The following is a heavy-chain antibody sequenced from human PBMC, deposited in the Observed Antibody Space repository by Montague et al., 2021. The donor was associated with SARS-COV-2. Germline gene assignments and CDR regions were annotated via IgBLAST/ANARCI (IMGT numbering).Heavy chain of an antibody. D-gene: IGHD3-22*01. J-gene: IGHJ4*02. CDR2: ISWNSGSI. V-gene: IGHV3-9*01. CDR1: GFTFGDYA. Sequence: SLRLSFAASGFTFGDYAMHWVRQAPGKGLEWVSGISWNSGSIGYADSVKGRFTISRDNAKSSLYLQMNSLRAEDTALYYCAKDMEDIYDSSGYFDYWGQGTLVTVSS. CDR3: AKDMEDIYDSSGYFDY.